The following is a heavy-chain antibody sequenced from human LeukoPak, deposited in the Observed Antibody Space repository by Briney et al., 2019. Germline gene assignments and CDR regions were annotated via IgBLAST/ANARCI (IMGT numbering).Heavy chain of an antibody. CDR1: GGTFSSYA. J-gene: IGHJ5*02. V-gene: IGHV1-69*04. CDR2: IIPILGIA. Sequence: SVKVSFKASGGTFSSYAISWVRQAPGQGLEWMGRIIPILGIANYAQKFQGRVTITADKSTSTAYMELSSLRSEDTAVYYCARAGIAARLNWFDPWGQGTLVTVSS. D-gene: IGHD6-6*01. CDR3: ARAGIAARLNWFDP.